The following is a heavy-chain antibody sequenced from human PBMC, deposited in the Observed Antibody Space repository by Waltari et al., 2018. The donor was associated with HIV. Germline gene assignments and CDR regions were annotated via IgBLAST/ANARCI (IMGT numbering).Heavy chain of an antibody. Sequence: QLQLQESGPGLVKPSETLSLSCTVSGGSISSSSYYWGWIRQPPGKGLEWLGTIYYSVSTYDNPSLKSQVTISVDTSKNQISLKLSAVTAADTAVYYCVREYSGSAAIDYWGQGTLVTVSS. V-gene: IGHV4-39*01. CDR3: VREYSGSAAIDY. CDR1: GGSISSSSYY. D-gene: IGHD1-26*01. CDR2: IYYSVST. J-gene: IGHJ4*02.